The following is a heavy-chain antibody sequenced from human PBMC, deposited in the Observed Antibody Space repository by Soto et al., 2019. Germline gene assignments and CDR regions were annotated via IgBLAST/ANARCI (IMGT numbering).Heavy chain of an antibody. CDR2: IYYREST. CDR3: ARRIGIFWFGELLFIQPLSYYHYYMAV. J-gene: IGHJ6*03. V-gene: IGHV4-39*01. Sequence: SETLTLTCTVSGGSISSSSYYWGWIRQPPGKGLKWIGSIYYRESTYYNPSLKSRVIISVDTSKNQFCLKLSSVIAADTAVYYCARRIGIFWFGELLFIQPLSYYHYYMAVWGKGTTVTVSS. D-gene: IGHD3-10*01. CDR1: GGSISSSSYY.